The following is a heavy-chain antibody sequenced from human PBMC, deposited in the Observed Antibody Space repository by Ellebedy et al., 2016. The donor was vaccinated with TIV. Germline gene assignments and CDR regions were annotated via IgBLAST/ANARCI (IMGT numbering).Heavy chain of an antibody. CDR2: IYYSETT. Sequence: MPSETLSLTCTVSGSPTSSNTNYWGWIRQPPGKGLEWIGSIYYSETTYFNPSLKSRVTISVDTSKNQFSLKLSSVTAADTAVYYCARGSSGWTNYWGQGTLVTVSS. V-gene: IGHV4-39*01. CDR1: GSPTSSNTNY. D-gene: IGHD6-19*01. CDR3: ARGSSGWTNY. J-gene: IGHJ4*02.